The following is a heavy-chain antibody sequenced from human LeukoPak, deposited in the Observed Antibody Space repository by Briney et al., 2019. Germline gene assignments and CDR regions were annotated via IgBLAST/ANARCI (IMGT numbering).Heavy chain of an antibody. Sequence: GGSLRLSCAAPGFTFSSYSMNWVRQAPGKGLEWVSSISSSGNYIFYADSVKGRFTISRDNAINSLYLQMNSLRAEDTAVYYCARETEVYCGRSSCHTPHGSDYWGQGILVTVSS. CDR3: ARETEVYCGRSSCHTPHGSDY. V-gene: IGHV3-21*01. J-gene: IGHJ4*01. CDR2: ISSSGNYI. CDR1: GFTFSSYS. D-gene: IGHD2-21*01.